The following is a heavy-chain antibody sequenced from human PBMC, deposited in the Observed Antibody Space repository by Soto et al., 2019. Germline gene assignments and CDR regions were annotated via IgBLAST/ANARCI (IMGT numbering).Heavy chain of an antibody. D-gene: IGHD5-18*01. CDR1: GFTFSDSA. Sequence: EVQLVESGGGLVQPGGSLKLSCAASGFTFSDSAIHWVRQASGKGLEWVGRIRSKVNSYATAYAASVKGRFTISRDDSMNTAYLQMIRLKTEDTAVYYCTSRRDWPAMDPLDYWGQGTLVTVSS. V-gene: IGHV3-73*02. CDR2: IRSKVNSYAT. CDR3: TSRRDWPAMDPLDY. J-gene: IGHJ4*02.